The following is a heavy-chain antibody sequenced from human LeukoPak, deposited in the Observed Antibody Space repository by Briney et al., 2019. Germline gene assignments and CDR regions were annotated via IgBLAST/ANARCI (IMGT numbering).Heavy chain of an antibody. D-gene: IGHD1-20*01. CDR2: IYYSGST. CDR3: AGGNWKSYNWFDP. V-gene: IGHV4-31*03. Sequence: PSQTLSLTCTVSGGSISSGDYYWSWIRQHPGKGLEWIGYIYYSGSTYYNPSLKSRVTISLDTSKNQFSLRLSSVTAADTAVYYCAGGNWKSYNWFDPWGQGTLVTVSS. CDR1: GGSISSGDYY. J-gene: IGHJ5*02.